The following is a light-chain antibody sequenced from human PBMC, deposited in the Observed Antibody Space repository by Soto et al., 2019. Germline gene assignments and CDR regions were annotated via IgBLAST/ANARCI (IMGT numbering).Light chain of an antibody. CDR1: QSVSNRN. J-gene: IGKJ1*01. Sequence: EIVLTQSPGTLSLSPGERATLSCRASQSVSNRNLAWYQQKLGQATRLLIYDTSTRATGITDRFSGSGYETDFTLTINSLEPEDFAVYYCQQYGTAPQTFGQGTKVDIK. CDR2: DTS. V-gene: IGKV3-20*01. CDR3: QQYGTAPQT.